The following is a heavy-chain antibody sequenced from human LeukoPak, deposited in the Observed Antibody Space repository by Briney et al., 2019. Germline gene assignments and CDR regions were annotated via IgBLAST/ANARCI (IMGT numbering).Heavy chain of an antibody. D-gene: IGHD5-24*01. V-gene: IGHV1-2*02. CDR3: ARGGLDRWDLSLRSTRYYFDY. J-gene: IGHJ4*02. CDR1: GYTFTGYY. CDR2: INPNSGGT. Sequence: ASVKVSCKASGYTFTGYYMHWVRQAPGQGLEWMGWINPNSGGTHYAQKFQGRVTMTRDTSISTAYMELSRLRSDDTAVYYCARGGLDRWDLSLRSTRYYFDYWGQGTLVTVSS.